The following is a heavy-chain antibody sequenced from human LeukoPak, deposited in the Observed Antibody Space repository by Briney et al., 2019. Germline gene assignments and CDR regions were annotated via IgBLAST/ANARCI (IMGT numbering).Heavy chain of an antibody. V-gene: IGHV3-30*18. J-gene: IGHJ4*02. Sequence: PGRSLRLSCAASGFTFSSYGIHWVRQAPGQGLEWVAVIRSDGSNKYYADSVKGRFTISRDNSKNTLYLQMNSPRTADTAVSFCAKEIYYDSIAFCGYWGRGTQVSVSA. CDR1: GFTFSSYG. CDR3: AKEIYYDSIAFCGY. CDR2: IRSDGSNK. D-gene: IGHD3-22*01.